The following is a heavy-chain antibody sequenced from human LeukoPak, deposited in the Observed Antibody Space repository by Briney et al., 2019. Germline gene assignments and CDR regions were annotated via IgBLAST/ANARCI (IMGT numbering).Heavy chain of an antibody. D-gene: IGHD3-22*01. V-gene: IGHV3-53*01. Sequence: GGSLRLSCAASGFIVTNNYMNWVRQAPGKGLEWVSVIYTDGTTRYADPVKGRFTISRDNSKDMLYLQMNSLRVEDTAIYHCARVRYDRSGYFYGMDVWGQGTTVTVSS. CDR3: ARVRYDRSGYFYGMDV. CDR2: IYTDGTT. CDR1: GFIVTNNY. J-gene: IGHJ6*02.